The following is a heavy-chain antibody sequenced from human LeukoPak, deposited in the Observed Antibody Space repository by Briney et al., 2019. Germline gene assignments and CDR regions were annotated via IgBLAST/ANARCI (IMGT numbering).Heavy chain of an antibody. CDR1: GFTFSSYA. CDR3: AKRYYGSGNYDPLFEY. J-gene: IGHJ4*02. Sequence: GGSLRLSCAASGFTFSSYAMSWVRQAPGKGLEWVSAISGSGGSTYYADSVKGRFTISRDNSKNTLYLQMNSLRAEDTAVYYCAKRYYGSGNYDPLFEYWGQGTLVTVSS. CDR2: ISGSGGST. D-gene: IGHD3-10*01. V-gene: IGHV3-23*01.